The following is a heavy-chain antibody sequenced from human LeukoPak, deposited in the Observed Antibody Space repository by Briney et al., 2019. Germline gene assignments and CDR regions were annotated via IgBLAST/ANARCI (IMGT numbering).Heavy chain of an antibody. CDR2: VYYNGNT. CDR1: GASISSSSYY. J-gene: IGHJ4*02. D-gene: IGHD6-19*01. CDR3: ARLGRAGIDY. V-gene: IGHV4-39*01. Sequence: SETLSLTCTVSGASISSSSYYWGYFRQPPGKGLEWIGSVYYNGNTYYTPSLKRRATISADTSKNQFSLKLTSVTSADGGVYYCARLGRAGIDYGGQGTLVTVSS.